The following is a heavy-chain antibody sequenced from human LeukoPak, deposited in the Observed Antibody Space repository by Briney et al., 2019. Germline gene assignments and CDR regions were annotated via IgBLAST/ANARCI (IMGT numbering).Heavy chain of an antibody. Sequence: SETLSLTCTVSGGSISSSRYYWGWVRQPPGEGLEWIVSIYYSGSTYYNPSLKSRITISVDTSKNPFSLKLSSVTAADTAVYYCARQDPMWLDRTRFDYWGQGTLVTVSS. V-gene: IGHV4-39*01. J-gene: IGHJ4*02. CDR2: IYYSGST. CDR3: ARQDPMWLDRTRFDY. D-gene: IGHD6-19*01. CDR1: GGSISSSRYY.